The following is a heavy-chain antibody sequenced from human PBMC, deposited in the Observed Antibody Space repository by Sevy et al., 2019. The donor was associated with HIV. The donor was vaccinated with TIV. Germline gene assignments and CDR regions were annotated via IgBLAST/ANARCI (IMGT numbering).Heavy chain of an antibody. V-gene: IGHV4-39*01. D-gene: IGHD3-9*01. CDR3: ARQVGQLRFFDWSPGYFDY. CDR2: IYYSGRT. CDR1: GDSISSSPYY. Sequence: SETLSLTCTVSGDSISSSPYYWGWIRQSHGKGLEWIGSIYYSGRTYYNPSLKSRVPISVDTSKNQFSLKLNSVTAADTAVYYCARQVGQLRFFDWSPGYFDYWCQGILVTVSS. J-gene: IGHJ4*02.